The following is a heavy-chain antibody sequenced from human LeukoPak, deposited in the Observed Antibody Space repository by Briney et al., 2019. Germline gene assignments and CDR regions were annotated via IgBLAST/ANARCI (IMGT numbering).Heavy chain of an antibody. Sequence: SETLSLTCTLYGGSICVFLWISIPQPPGEGLDYIAFIYDTGTTNYNPLLKSRVTLSVDTSKNQFSLKLNSVTAADTAVYYCARLAKREQWLAYYFDYWGQGALVTVSS. V-gene: IGHV4-59*08. CDR3: ARLAKREQWLAYYFDY. D-gene: IGHD6-19*01. CDR2: IYDTGTT. J-gene: IGHJ4*02. CDR1: GGSICVFL.